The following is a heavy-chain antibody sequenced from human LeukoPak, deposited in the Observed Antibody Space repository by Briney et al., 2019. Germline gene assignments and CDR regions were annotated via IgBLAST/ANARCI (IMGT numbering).Heavy chain of an antibody. CDR2: ISYSGST. Sequence: SETLSLTCTVSGGSISRYYWSWIRQHPGKGLEWIGYISYSGSTTYNSSLKSRVTISLDTSQNQFSLKLTSVTPADTAVYYCAKTAKYYYGSETYYFFEYWGQGTLVTVSS. J-gene: IGHJ4*02. D-gene: IGHD3-10*01. CDR1: GGSISRYY. CDR3: AKTAKYYYGSETYYFFEY. V-gene: IGHV4-59*01.